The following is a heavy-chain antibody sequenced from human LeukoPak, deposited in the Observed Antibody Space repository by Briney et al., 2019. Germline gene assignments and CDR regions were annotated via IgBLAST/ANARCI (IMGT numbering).Heavy chain of an antibody. J-gene: IGHJ4*02. Sequence: PGGSLRLSCAASGFTFSSYGMHWVRPAPGKGLGWVVVISYDGSNKYYADSVKGRFTISRDNSKNTLYLQMNSLRAEDTAVYYCAKDLAVVVVAADAFDDWGQGTLVTVSS. V-gene: IGHV3-30*18. CDR3: AKDLAVVVVAADAFDD. D-gene: IGHD2-15*01. CDR2: ISYDGSNK. CDR1: GFTFSSYG.